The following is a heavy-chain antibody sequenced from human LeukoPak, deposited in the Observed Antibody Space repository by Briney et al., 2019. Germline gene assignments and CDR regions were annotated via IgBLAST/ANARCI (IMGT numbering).Heavy chain of an antibody. V-gene: IGHV5-51*01. D-gene: IGHD3-10*01. CDR2: IYPGDSDT. CDR3: ARHVGPSYGSGSYDIDY. J-gene: IGHJ4*02. Sequence: GESLKLSWKGSGYSFTRYWIGRVRQMPGKGLEWVGVIYPGDSDTRYSPSFQGQVTISADKSISTAYLQWSSLKASDTAMYYCARHVGPSYGSGSYDIDYWGQGTLVTVSS. CDR1: GYSFTRYW.